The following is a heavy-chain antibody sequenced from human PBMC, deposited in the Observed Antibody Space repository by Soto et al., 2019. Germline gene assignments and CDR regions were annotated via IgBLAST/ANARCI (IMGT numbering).Heavy chain of an antibody. CDR1: GGSISSGGYY. CDR3: ARYCSSTSCYAGGDYFDY. J-gene: IGHJ4*02. D-gene: IGHD2-2*01. V-gene: IGHV4-31*03. CDR2: IYYSGST. Sequence: QVQLQESGPGLVKPSHTLSLTCTVSGGSISSGGYYWSWIRQHPGKGLEWIGYIYYSGSTYYNPSLKSRVTISVDTSKNQFSLKLSSVTAADTAVYYCARYCSSTSCYAGGDYFDYWGQGTLVTVSS.